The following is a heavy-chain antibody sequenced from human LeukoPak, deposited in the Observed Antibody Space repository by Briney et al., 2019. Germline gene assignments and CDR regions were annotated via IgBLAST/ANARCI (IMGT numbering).Heavy chain of an antibody. D-gene: IGHD3-16*01. CDR2: IGGGGDDI. V-gene: IGHV3-23*01. CDR1: EFTFNNYA. Sequence: GGSLRLSCAGSEFTFNNYAMSWVRQPPGKGLEWVSGIGGGGDDIYYADSVKGRFTISRDNSKSMLYLQMNSLRVEDMAVYYCAKDLRGYDRPTDYWGQGTLVTVSS. J-gene: IGHJ4*02. CDR3: AKDLRGYDRPTDY.